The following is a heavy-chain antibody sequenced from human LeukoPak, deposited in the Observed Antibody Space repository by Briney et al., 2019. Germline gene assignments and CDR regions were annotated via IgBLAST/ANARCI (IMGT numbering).Heavy chain of an antibody. CDR3: ASTTSTSAAGTLEY. J-gene: IGHJ4*02. D-gene: IGHD6-13*01. V-gene: IGHV4-39*01. CDR1: GGSISSSSYY. Sequence: KPSETLSLTCTVSGGSISSSSYYWGWIRQPPGKVLEWIGSIYYSGSTYYNPSLKSRVTISVDTSKYQVSLKMNTVTAADTAVYYCASTTSTSAAGTLEYWGQGTLVTVSS. CDR2: IYYSGST.